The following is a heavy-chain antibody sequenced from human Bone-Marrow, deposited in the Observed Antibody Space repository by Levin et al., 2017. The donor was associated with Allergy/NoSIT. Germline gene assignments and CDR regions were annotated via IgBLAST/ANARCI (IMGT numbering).Heavy chain of an antibody. CDR1: GFSLSSSGMC. CDR2: IDWENDK. J-gene: IGHJ5*02. CDR3: ARSLYVSRGYQAFDP. V-gene: IGHV2-70*20. D-gene: IGHD3-10*01. Sequence: QTLSLTCALSGFSLSSSGMCANWVRQRPGKALEWLALIDWENDKYYSPALRTRLTISKDTSKNQVVLTMTNMDPVDTATYYCARSLYVSRGYQAFDPWGQGTLVTVSS.